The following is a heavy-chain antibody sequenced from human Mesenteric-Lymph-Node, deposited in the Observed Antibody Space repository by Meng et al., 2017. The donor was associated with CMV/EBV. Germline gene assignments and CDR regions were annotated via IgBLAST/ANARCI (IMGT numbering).Heavy chain of an antibody. CDR3: ARGNAYDSSGYSDY. V-gene: IGHV3-30*02. CDR2: IRYDASDT. Sequence: GESLKISCAASGFTFSSYGMHWVRQAPGKGLEWVAFIRYDASDTYYADSVKGRLTISRDNSKRTVYLQMNSLRAEATALYFCARGNAYDSSGYSDYWGQGTLVTVSS. CDR1: GFTFSSYG. J-gene: IGHJ4*02. D-gene: IGHD3-22*01.